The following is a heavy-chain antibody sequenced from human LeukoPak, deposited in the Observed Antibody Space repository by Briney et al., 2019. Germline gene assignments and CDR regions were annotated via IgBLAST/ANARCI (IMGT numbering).Heavy chain of an antibody. V-gene: IGHV4-34*01. CDR1: GGSFSGYY. CDR2: IYYSGST. J-gene: IGHJ4*02. Sequence: PSETLSLTCAVYGGSFSGYYWSWIRQPPGKGLEWIGSIYYSGSTYYNPSLKSRVTISVDTSKNQFSLKLSSVTAADTAVYYCARAIGDILTGCEYFDYWGRGTLVTVSS. CDR3: ARAIGDILTGCEYFDY. D-gene: IGHD3-9*01.